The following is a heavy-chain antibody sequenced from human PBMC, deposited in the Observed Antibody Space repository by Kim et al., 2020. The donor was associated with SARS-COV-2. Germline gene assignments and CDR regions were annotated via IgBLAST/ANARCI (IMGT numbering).Heavy chain of an antibody. CDR1: GFTFSSYA. CDR3: AKDSRPEMRAGAPNDY. CDR2: ISGSGGST. J-gene: IGHJ4*02. V-gene: IGHV3-23*01. Sequence: GGSLRLSCAASGFTFSSYAMSWVRQAPGKGLEWVSAISGSGGSTYYADSVKGRFTISRDNSKNTLYLQMNSLRAEDTAVYYCAKDSRPEMRAGAPNDYWGQGTLVTVSS.